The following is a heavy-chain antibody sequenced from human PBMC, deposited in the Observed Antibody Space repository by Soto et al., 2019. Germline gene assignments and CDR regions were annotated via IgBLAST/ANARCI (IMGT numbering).Heavy chain of an antibody. CDR1: GFTFSSYA. D-gene: IGHD3-22*01. J-gene: IGHJ4*02. CDR3: AKDTRAYYYDSSGYYLAQYDY. V-gene: IGHV3-23*01. CDR2: ISGSGGST. Sequence: GGSLRLSCAASGFTFSSYAMSWVRQAPGKGLEWVSAISGSGGSTYYADSVKGRFTISRDNSKNTLYLQMNSLRAEDTAVYYCAKDTRAYYYDSSGYYLAQYDYWGQGTLVTVS.